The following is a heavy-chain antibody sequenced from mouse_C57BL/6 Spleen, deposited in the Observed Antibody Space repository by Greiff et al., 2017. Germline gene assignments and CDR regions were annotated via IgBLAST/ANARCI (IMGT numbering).Heavy chain of an antibody. CDR3: ARDSNYGDAMDY. Sequence: QVQLQQPGAELVKPGASVKVSCKASGYTFTSYWMHWVKQRPGQGLEWIGRIHPSDSDTNYNQKFKGKATLTVDKSSSTAYMQLSSLTSEASAVYYCARDSNYGDAMDYWGQGTSVTVSS. J-gene: IGHJ4*01. V-gene: IGHV1-74*01. CDR2: IHPSDSDT. CDR1: GYTFTSYW. D-gene: IGHD2-5*01.